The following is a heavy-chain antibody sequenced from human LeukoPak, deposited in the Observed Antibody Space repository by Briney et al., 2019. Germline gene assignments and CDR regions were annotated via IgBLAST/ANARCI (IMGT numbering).Heavy chain of an antibody. D-gene: IGHD6-19*01. CDR2: ISGSGGST. Sequence: PGGSLRLSCAASGFTFSSYGMSWVRQAPGKGLEWVSAISGSGGSTYYADSVKGRFTISRDNSKNTLYLQMNSLRAGDTAVYYCAKDPSSGWSAFDYWGQGTLVTVSS. CDR3: AKDPSSGWSAFDY. V-gene: IGHV3-23*01. J-gene: IGHJ4*02. CDR1: GFTFSSYG.